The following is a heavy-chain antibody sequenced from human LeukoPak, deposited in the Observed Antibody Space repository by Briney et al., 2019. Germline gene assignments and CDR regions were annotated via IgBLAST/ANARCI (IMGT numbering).Heavy chain of an antibody. Sequence: GRSLRLSCAASGFTFSSYAMHWVRQAPGEGLEWVAVISYDGSNKYYADSVKGRFTISRDNSKNTLYLQMNSLRAEDTAVYYCARAPLPGDAFDIWGQGTMVTVSS. CDR1: GFTFSSYA. CDR3: ARAPLPGDAFDI. CDR2: ISYDGSNK. J-gene: IGHJ3*02. V-gene: IGHV3-30-3*01.